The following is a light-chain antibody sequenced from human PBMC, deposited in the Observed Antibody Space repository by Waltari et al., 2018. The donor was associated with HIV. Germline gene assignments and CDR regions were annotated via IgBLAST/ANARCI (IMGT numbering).Light chain of an antibody. J-gene: IGLJ3*02. CDR3: SSYTSSSTPWV. CDR2: DVS. Sequence: QSALTQPASVSGSPGQSITISCTGTSSDVGGYIYVSWYQQHPGKAPKLMIYDVSNRPSGVSNRFSGSKSGNTASLTISGLQAEDEADYYCSSYTSSSTPWVFGGGTKLTGL. CDR1: SSDVGGYIY. V-gene: IGLV2-14*01.